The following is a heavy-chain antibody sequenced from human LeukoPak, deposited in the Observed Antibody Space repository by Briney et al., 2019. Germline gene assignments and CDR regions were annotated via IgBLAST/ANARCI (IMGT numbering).Heavy chain of an antibody. CDR2: ISSDGNTK. D-gene: IGHD1-26*01. CDR3: ARRRIVGSTDDAFDI. Sequence: GGSLRLSCAASGFTFSSYAMHWVRQAPGKGLEWAAVISSDGNTKYYADSVKGRFTISRDKSNNTLYLQMNSLRADDTAIYYCARRRIVGSTDDAFDIWGQGTMVTLSS. J-gene: IGHJ3*02. CDR1: GFTFSSYA. V-gene: IGHV3-30-3*01.